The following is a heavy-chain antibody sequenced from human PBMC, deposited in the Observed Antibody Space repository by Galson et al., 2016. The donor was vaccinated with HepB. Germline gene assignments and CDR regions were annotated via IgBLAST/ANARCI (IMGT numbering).Heavy chain of an antibody. D-gene: IGHD2-2*01. Sequence: SLRLSCAASGLTFTNAWMTWVRQAPGKGLEWVGRIKGEADGGTTDYAAPVKGRFYISRDDSTHTLFPHMNSLRVEDGAVYYCATVKLTTWYSFDSWGQGTRVTVSS. J-gene: IGHJ4*02. CDR2: IKGEADGGTT. V-gene: IGHV3-15*01. CDR1: GLTFTNAW. CDR3: ATVKLTTWYSFDS.